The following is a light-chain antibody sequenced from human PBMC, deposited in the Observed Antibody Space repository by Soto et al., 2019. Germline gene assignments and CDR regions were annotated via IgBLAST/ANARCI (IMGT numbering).Light chain of an antibody. CDR3: QSYDSSLSGSV. Sequence: QSVLTQPPSVSGAPGQRVTISCTGSSSNIGAGYDVHWYQQLPGTAPKLLIYGNSNRPSGVPDLFSGSKSGTSASLAINGLQAEDEADYYCQSYDSSLSGSVFGGGTKVTVL. CDR2: GNS. J-gene: IGLJ2*01. V-gene: IGLV1-40*01. CDR1: SSNIGAGYD.